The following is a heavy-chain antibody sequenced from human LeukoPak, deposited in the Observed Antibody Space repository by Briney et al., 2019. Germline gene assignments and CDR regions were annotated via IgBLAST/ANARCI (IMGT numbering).Heavy chain of an antibody. CDR3: ARWPNPRLGRDGYNGY. D-gene: IGHD5-24*01. CDR2: IYYSGST. CDR1: GGSISSYY. J-gene: IGHJ4*02. Sequence: SETLSLTCTVSGGSISSYYWSWIRQPPGKGLEWIGYIYYSGSTNYNPSLKSRVTISVDTSKNQFSLKLSSATAADTAVYYCARWPNPRLGRDGYNGYWGQGTLVTVSS. V-gene: IGHV4-59*08.